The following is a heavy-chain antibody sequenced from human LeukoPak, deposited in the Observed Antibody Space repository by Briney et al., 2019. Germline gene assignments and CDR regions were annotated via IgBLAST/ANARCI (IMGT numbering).Heavy chain of an antibody. D-gene: IGHD6-13*01. J-gene: IGHJ1*01. V-gene: IGHV4-39*07. Sequence: SETLSLTCTVSGGSISSSSYYWGWIRQPPGKGLEWIGSIYYSGSTYYNPSLKSRVTISVDTSKNQFSLKLSSVTAADTAVYYCARGSNSWYRSDTGYFQHWGQGTLATVSS. CDR3: ARGSNSWYRSDTGYFQH. CDR2: IYYSGST. CDR1: GGSISSSSYY.